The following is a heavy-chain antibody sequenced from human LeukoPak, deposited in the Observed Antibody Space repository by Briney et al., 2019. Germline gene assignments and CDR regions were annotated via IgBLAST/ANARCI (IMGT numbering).Heavy chain of an antibody. CDR1: GFTFTNYW. V-gene: IGHV3-74*01. CDR3: ARDPRNVGLAP. Sequence: GGSLRLSCAASGFTFTNYWMHWVRQAPGKGLMYISRNNGDGSTTNYADVVKGRFTMSRDNVKNTLYLQMSSLRVEDTAVYYCARDPRNVGLAPWGQGTLVTVSS. J-gene: IGHJ5*02. D-gene: IGHD2-15*01. CDR2: NNGDGSTT.